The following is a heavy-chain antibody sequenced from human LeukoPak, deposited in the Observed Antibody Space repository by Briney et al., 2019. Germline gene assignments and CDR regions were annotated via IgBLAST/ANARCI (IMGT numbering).Heavy chain of an antibody. J-gene: IGHJ4*02. Sequence: PGGSLRLSCAASGFTFSDYSMSWIRQAPGKGLEWVAVISYDGSNKYYADSVKGRFTISRDNSKNTLYLQMNSLRAEDTAVYYCATYGSSGYYLDYWGQGTLVTVSS. V-gene: IGHV3-30*03. CDR1: GFTFSDYS. CDR3: ATYGSSGYYLDY. D-gene: IGHD3-22*01. CDR2: ISYDGSNK.